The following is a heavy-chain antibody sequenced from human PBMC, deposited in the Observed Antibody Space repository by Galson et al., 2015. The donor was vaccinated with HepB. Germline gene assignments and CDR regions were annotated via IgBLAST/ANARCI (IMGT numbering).Heavy chain of an antibody. CDR3: ARDPGNCSDGNCPHWYFDL. D-gene: IGHD2-15*01. Sequence: SVKVSCKASGYTFTSYYLHWVRQAPGQGLEWMGRINPNSGGTHYTQKFQGRVTMTRDTSISTAYMELRRLRSDDTAVYYCARDPGNCSDGNCPHWYFDLWGRGTLVTVSS. CDR1: GYTFTSYY. J-gene: IGHJ2*01. CDR2: INPNSGGT. V-gene: IGHV1-2*06.